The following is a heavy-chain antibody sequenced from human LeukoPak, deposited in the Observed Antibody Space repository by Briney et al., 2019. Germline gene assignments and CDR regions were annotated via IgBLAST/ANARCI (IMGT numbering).Heavy chain of an antibody. V-gene: IGHV1-18*01. CDR2: INAYNGNT. Sequence: ASVKVSCKASGYTFTSYGFSWVRQAPGQGLEWMGWINAYNGNTNYAQKLQGRVTMTTDTSTSTAYMELRSLRSDDTAVYYCARIMITFGGVIVNAFDIWGQGTMVTVSS. CDR3: ARIMITFGGVIVNAFDI. CDR1: GYTFTSYG. J-gene: IGHJ3*02. D-gene: IGHD3-16*02.